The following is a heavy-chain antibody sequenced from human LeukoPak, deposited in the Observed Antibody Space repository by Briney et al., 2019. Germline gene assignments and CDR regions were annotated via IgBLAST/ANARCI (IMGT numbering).Heavy chain of an antibody. CDR3: ARDGGYSYGPNWFDP. CDR2: ITSSSSYI. J-gene: IGHJ5*02. CDR1: GFTFSSYN. V-gene: IGHV3-21*01. D-gene: IGHD5-18*01. Sequence: PGGSLRLSCAASGFTFSSYNMNWVRQAPGKGLEWVSSITSSSSYIYYADSVKGRFTISRDNAKDSLYLQMNSLRAEDTAVYYCARDGGYSYGPNWFDPWGQGTLVTVSS.